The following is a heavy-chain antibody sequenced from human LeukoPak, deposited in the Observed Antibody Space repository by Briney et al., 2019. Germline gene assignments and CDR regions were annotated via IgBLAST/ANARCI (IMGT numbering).Heavy chain of an antibody. CDR2: IYYSGST. CDR1: GGSISSYY. CDR3: ARVGRQNFYYYGMDV. J-gene: IGHJ6*02. Sequence: PSETLSLTCTVSGGSISSYYWSWIRQPPGKGQEWIGYIYYSGSTNYNPSLKSRVTISVDTSKNQFSLKLSFVTAADTAVYYCARVGRQNFYYYGMDVWGQGTTVTVS. V-gene: IGHV4-59*01.